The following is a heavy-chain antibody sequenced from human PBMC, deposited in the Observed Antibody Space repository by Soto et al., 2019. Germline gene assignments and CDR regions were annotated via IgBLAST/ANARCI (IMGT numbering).Heavy chain of an antibody. J-gene: IGHJ6*02. CDR1: GYTFASYG. V-gene: IGHV1-18*01. D-gene: IGHD5-12*01. CDR2: ISAYTGNT. Sequence: QVQLVQSGAEVKKPGASVKVSCKASGYTFASYGITWVRQAPGQGLEWMGWISAYTGNTNYAQKLQGRVTMTTDTSTSTAFMELRSLRSDDTAVYYCAREGWLRSQFYYYYGMDVWGQGTTVTVSS. CDR3: AREGWLRSQFYYYYGMDV.